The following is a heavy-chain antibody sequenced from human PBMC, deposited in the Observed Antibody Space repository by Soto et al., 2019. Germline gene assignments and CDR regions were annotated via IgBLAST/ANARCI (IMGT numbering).Heavy chain of an antibody. CDR2: INPSGGST. CDR3: ASGRDGYTSLPYYFDY. D-gene: IGHD5-12*01. CDR1: GYTFTSYY. J-gene: IGHJ4*02. Sequence: GASVKVSCKASGYTFTSYYMHWVRQAPGQGLEWMGIINPSGGSTSYAQKFQGRVTMTRDTSTSTVYMELSSLRSEDTAVYYCASGRDGYTSLPYYFDYWDQGTLVTVSS. V-gene: IGHV1-46*01.